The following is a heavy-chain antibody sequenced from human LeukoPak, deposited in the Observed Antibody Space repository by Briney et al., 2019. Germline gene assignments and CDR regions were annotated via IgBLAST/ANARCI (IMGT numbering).Heavy chain of an antibody. Sequence: GASVKVSCKASGGTFSSYAISWVRQAPGQGLEWMGGIIPIFGTANYAQKFQGRVTIIADESTSTAYMELSSLRSEDTALYYCARGVVGATTGAYSFDYWGRGTLVTVSS. CDR3: ARGVVGATTGAYSFDY. D-gene: IGHD1-26*01. CDR1: GGTFSSYA. J-gene: IGHJ4*02. CDR2: IIPIFGTA. V-gene: IGHV1-69*13.